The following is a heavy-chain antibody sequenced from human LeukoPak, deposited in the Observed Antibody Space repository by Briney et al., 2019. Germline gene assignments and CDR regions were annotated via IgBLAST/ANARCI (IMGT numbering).Heavy chain of an antibody. CDR2: FDPEDGET. CDR3: ATVGYCSSTSCYREYNWFDP. V-gene: IGHV1-24*01. CDR1: GYTLTELS. Sequence: ASVKVSCKVSGYTLTELSMHWVRQALGKGLEWMGGFDPEDGETIYAQKFQGRVTMTEDTSTDTAYMELSSLRSEDTAVYYCATVGYCSSTSCYREYNWFDPWGQGTLVTVSS. D-gene: IGHD2-2*02. J-gene: IGHJ5*02.